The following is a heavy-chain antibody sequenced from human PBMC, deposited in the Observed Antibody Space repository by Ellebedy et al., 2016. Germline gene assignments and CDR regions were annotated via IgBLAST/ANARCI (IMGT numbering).Heavy chain of an antibody. CDR3: ARSVAGHFDY. Sequence: GESLKISCAASGFTFSSYWMSWVRQAPGKGLEWVANIKQDGSEKYYVDSVKGRFTISRDNAKNLVHLQMNSLRDEDTAVYYCARSVAGHFDYWGQGTVVTVSS. CDR1: GFTFSSYW. CDR2: IKQDGSEK. V-gene: IGHV3-7*01. D-gene: IGHD6-19*01. J-gene: IGHJ4*02.